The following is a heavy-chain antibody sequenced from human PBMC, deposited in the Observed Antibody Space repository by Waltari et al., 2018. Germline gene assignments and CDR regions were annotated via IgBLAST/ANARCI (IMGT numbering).Heavy chain of an antibody. V-gene: IGHV4-4*07. CDR1: GGSISSYY. D-gene: IGHD7-27*01. J-gene: IGHJ6*03. Sequence: QVQLQESGPGLVKPSETLSLTCTVSGGSISSYYWSWIRQPAGKGLEWIGRIYTSGSTNYNPSLKGRVTMSVDTSKNQFALKLSSVTAADTAVYYCARVGNWGSKYYYYMDVWGKGTTVTVSS. CDR2: IYTSGST. CDR3: ARVGNWGSKYYYYMDV.